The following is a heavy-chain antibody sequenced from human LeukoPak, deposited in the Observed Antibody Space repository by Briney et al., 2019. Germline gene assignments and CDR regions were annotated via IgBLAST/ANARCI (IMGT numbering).Heavy chain of an antibody. Sequence: SVKVSCKASGGTFSSYAISWVRQAPGQGLEWMGGIIPIFGTANYAQKFQGRVTITADESTSTAYMELSTLRSEDTAVYYCARGREGITIFGVAFDYWGQGTLVTVSS. J-gene: IGHJ4*02. D-gene: IGHD3-3*01. V-gene: IGHV1-69*01. CDR1: GGTFSSYA. CDR2: IIPIFGTA. CDR3: ARGREGITIFGVAFDY.